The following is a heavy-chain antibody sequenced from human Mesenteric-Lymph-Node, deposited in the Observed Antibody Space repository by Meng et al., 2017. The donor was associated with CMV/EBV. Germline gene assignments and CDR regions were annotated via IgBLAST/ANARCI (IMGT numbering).Heavy chain of an antibody. Sequence: GESLKISCAASGFTFSSYGMHWVRQAPGKGLEWVAFIRYDGSNKYYADSVKGRFTISRDNSKNTLYLQMNSLRAEDTAVYYCAIFGVVITDLNWFDPWGQGTLVTVSS. CDR1: GFTFSSYG. D-gene: IGHD3-3*02. CDR2: IRYDGSNK. V-gene: IGHV3-30*02. J-gene: IGHJ5*02. CDR3: AIFGVVITDLNWFDP.